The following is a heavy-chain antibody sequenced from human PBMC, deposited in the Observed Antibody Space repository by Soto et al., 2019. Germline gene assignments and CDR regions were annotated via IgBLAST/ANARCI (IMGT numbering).Heavy chain of an antibody. V-gene: IGHV3-15*01. Sequence: EVQLVESGGGLVKPGGSLRLSCAASGFTFRNAWMSWVRQAPGKGLEWVGLIKSKPDGGTTDYAAPVKGRFTISRDDSRDTLYLQMTSLKTEDTAVYYCSTGHLGTWGQGTLVTVSS. J-gene: IGHJ5*02. CDR2: IKSKPDGGTT. CDR3: STGHLGT. CDR1: GFTFRNAW.